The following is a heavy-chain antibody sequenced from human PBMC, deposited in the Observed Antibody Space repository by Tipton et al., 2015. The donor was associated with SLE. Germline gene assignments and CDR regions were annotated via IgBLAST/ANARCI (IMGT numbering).Heavy chain of an antibody. CDR2: LWADGKNE. CDR1: GFTFSHYG. V-gene: IGHV3-33*01. D-gene: IGHD3-9*01. J-gene: IGHJ4*01. Sequence: RSLRLSCAASGFTFSHYGIHWVRQAPGKGLEGVAVLWADGKNEYYVDSVKGRFTVSRDTSRNTLYLQMNSLRAEDTAVYYCARDADVTSHYSLFDYWGHGTLVIVSS. CDR3: ARDADVTSHYSLFDY.